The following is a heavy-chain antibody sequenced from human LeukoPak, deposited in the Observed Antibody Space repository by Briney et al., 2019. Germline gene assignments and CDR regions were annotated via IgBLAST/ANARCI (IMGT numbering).Heavy chain of an antibody. D-gene: IGHD3-10*01. CDR2: ISGSGGST. CDR3: AKDYVGRGFDY. V-gene: IGHV3-23*01. Sequence: PGGSLRLSCAASGFTFSSYAMSWVRQAPGKGLEWVSAISGSGGSTYYADSVKGRFTISRDNSKNTLYLQMSSLRPADTAFYYCAKDYVGRGFDYWGQGALVTVSS. J-gene: IGHJ4*02. CDR1: GFTFSSYA.